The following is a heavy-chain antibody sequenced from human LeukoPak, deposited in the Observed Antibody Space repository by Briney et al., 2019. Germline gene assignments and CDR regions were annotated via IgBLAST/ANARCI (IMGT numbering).Heavy chain of an antibody. J-gene: IGHJ6*02. D-gene: IGHD3-22*01. CDR3: ARELVVSPNGMDV. V-gene: IGHV3-66*01. Sequence: GGSLRLSCAASGFTVSSNYMNCVRQAPGKGLEWVSVIYSGGSTYYADSVKGRFTISRDNSKNTLYLQMNSLRAEDTAVYYCARELVVSPNGMDVWGQGTTVTVSS. CDR1: GFTVSSNY. CDR2: IYSGGST.